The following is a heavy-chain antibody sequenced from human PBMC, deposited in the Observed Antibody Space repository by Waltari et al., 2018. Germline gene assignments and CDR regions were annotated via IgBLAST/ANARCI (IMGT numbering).Heavy chain of an antibody. CDR3: ARLGGDRFGSLRHCGPASCTTWIDP. CDR2: IFYTGNT. J-gene: IGHJ5*02. CDR1: GGSISGFY. Sequence: VLLEESGPGLVKPSETLSLTCTVSGGSISGFYWTWIRQPPGKGLEYIGYIFYTGNTNYNLALKSRVIISVDTSRSQVSLKMRSLTAADTAVYYCARLGGDRFGSLRHCGPASCTTWIDPWGRGTLVTVSS. V-gene: IGHV4-59*01. D-gene: IGHD2-2*01.